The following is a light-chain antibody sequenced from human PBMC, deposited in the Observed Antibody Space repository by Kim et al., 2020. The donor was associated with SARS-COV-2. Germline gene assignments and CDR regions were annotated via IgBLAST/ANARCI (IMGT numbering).Light chain of an antibody. CDR3: QQSYSKA. CDR1: QSITNY. J-gene: IGKJ1*01. V-gene: IGKV1-39*01. Sequence: DIQMTQSPSSLSASVGDRVTITCRASQSITNYLNWYQHKPGKAPKLLIYAASSLERGVPSRFSGSGSRTDFTLTISSLQPEDYATYYCQQSYSKAFGQGTKVDIK. CDR2: AAS.